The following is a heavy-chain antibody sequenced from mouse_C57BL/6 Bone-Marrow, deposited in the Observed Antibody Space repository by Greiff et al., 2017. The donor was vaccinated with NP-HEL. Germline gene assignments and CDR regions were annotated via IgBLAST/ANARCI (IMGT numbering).Heavy chain of an antibody. CDR1: GYSITSGYY. D-gene: IGHD2-5*01. CDR2: ISYDGSN. J-gene: IGHJ2*01. CDR3: ARDRHSNFFDY. Sequence: EVQVVESGPGLVKPSQSLSLTCSVTGYSITSGYYWNWIRQFPGNKLEWMGYISYDGSNNYNPSLKNRISITRDTSKNQFFLKLNSVTTEDTATYYCARDRHSNFFDYWGQGTTLTVSS. V-gene: IGHV3-6*01.